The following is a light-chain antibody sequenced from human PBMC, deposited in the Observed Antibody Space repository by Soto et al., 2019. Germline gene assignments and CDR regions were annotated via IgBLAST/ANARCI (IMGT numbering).Light chain of an antibody. CDR3: QSYDSSLSGYVV. CDR1: SSNIGAGYD. Sequence: QSVLTQPPSVSGAPGQRGTISCTGSSSNIGAGYDVHWYQQFPGTAPKLLIYGNSNRPSGVPDRFSGSKSVTSASLAITGLQAEDEADYYCQSYDSSLSGYVVFGGGTKLTVL. CDR2: GNS. J-gene: IGLJ2*01. V-gene: IGLV1-40*01.